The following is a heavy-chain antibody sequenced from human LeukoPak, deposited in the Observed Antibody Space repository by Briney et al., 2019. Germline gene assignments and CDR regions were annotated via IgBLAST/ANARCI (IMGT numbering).Heavy chain of an antibody. Sequence: EASVKVSCKASGYTFTSYGISWVRQAPGQGLEWMGWISAYNGNTNYAQKLQGRVTMTTDTSTRTAYMELRSLRSDDTAVYYCATVAVAGDLDYWGQGTLVTVSS. D-gene: IGHD6-19*01. V-gene: IGHV1-18*01. CDR2: ISAYNGNT. CDR3: ATVAVAGDLDY. CDR1: GYTFTSYG. J-gene: IGHJ4*02.